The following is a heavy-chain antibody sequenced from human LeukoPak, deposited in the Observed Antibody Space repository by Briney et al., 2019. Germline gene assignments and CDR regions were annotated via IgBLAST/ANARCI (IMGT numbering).Heavy chain of an antibody. Sequence: GASVKVSCKASGGTFSSYAISWVRQAPGQGLEWMGGIIPIFGTANYAQKFQGRVTITADESTSTAYMELSSLRSEDTAVYYCARSGYSYGYDFDYWSQGTLVTVSS. CDR2: IIPIFGTA. J-gene: IGHJ4*02. CDR1: GGTFSSYA. D-gene: IGHD5-18*01. CDR3: ARSGYSYGYDFDY. V-gene: IGHV1-69*13.